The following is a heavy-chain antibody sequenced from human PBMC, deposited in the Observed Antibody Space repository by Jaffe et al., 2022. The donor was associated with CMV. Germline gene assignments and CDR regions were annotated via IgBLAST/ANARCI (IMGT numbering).Heavy chain of an antibody. V-gene: IGHV3-23*01. Sequence: EVQLLESGGGLVQPGGSLRLSCAASGFTFSSYAMSWVRQAPGKGLEWVSAISGSGGSTYYADSVKGRFTISRDNSKNTLYLQMNSLRAEDTAVYYCAKELMNLIAAAVYFDYWGQGTLVTVSS. CDR1: GFTFSSYA. CDR2: ISGSGGST. J-gene: IGHJ4*02. CDR3: AKELMNLIAAAVYFDY. D-gene: IGHD6-13*01.